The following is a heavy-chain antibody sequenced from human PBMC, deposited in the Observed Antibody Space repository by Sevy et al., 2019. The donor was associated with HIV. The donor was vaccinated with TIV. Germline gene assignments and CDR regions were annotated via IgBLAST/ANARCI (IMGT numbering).Heavy chain of an antibody. Sequence: WGSLRLSCAASGFTFFSHVMSWVRQAPGKGLEWVSGLSGSGGTTYYADSVKGRFSISRDNSKNKLYLQMSSLRIEDTAVYYCATVTTDSSISWVFDVWGQGTMVTVSS. CDR1: GFTFFSHV. CDR3: ATVTTDSSISWVFDV. D-gene: IGHD6-13*01. V-gene: IGHV3-23*01. J-gene: IGHJ3*01. CDR2: LSGSGGTT.